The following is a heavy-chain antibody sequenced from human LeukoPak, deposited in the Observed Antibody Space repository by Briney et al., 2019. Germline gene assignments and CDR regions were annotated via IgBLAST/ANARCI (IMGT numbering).Heavy chain of an antibody. V-gene: IGHV4-4*09. CDR3: ARHALPGNYVPFDY. CDR1: GGSISSYY. D-gene: IGHD1-7*01. CDR2: IYTSGST. J-gene: IGHJ4*02. Sequence: PSETLSLTCTVSGGSISSYYWSWIRQPPGKGLEWIGYIYTSGSTNYNPSLKSRVTISVDTSKNQFSLKLSSVTAADTAVYYCARHALPGNYVPFDYWGQGTLVTVSS.